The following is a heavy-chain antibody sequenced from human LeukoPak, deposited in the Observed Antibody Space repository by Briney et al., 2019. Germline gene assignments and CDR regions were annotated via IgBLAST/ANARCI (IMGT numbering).Heavy chain of an antibody. J-gene: IGHJ6*02. D-gene: IGHD1-14*01. CDR1: GGSISSYY. Sequence: SETLSLTCTVSGGSISSYYWSWIRQPPGKGLGWVGYIYYSGSTNYNPYPKSRVTISVDTSKNQFSLKLSSVTAAATAVYYCARLPRPNRPYYYYGMDVWGQGTTVTVSS. CDR2: IYYSGST. CDR3: ARLPRPNRPYYYYGMDV. V-gene: IGHV4-59*08.